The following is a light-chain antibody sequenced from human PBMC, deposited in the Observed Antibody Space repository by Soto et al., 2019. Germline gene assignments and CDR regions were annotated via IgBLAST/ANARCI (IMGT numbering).Light chain of an antibody. Sequence: QSALTQPASVSGSPGQSITISCTGTSSDVGYYNLVSWYQQHPGKAPKLMIYEGSKRPSGVSNRFSGSKSGNTASLTISGLQAEEEADYYCCSYAGSSTYVVFGGGTKLTVL. CDR3: CSYAGSSTYVV. V-gene: IGLV2-23*01. CDR2: EGS. J-gene: IGLJ2*01. CDR1: SSDVGYYNL.